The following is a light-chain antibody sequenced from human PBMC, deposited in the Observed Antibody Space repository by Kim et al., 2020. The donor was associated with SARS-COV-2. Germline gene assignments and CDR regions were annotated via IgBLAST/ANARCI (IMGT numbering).Light chain of an antibody. Sequence: VADSVTITCRASHCNSSWLTCYQQKPGQAPKLLIYAALSLESGVPSMCSSSGSGTDFTLSISRLQPEDFATYYCQQANSFPYTFGQGTKLEI. V-gene: IGKV1-12*01. CDR1: HCNSSW. CDR3: QQANSFPYT. J-gene: IGKJ2*01. CDR2: AAL.